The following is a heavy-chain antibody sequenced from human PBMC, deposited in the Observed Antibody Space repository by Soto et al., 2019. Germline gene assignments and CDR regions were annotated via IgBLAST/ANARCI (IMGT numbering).Heavy chain of an antibody. V-gene: IGHV2-5*02. CDR3: ARARTRSWVGP. CDR2: IYWDEDK. Sequence: QITLKESGPTLVKPTQTLTLTYTFSGFSLYTSGVGVGWVRQPPGKALEWLALIYWDEDKRYSPSLKSRLTITGHTSQNRVLLTMITMDPVDTATYYCARARTRSWVGPRGQVALVTVSS. CDR1: GFSLYTSGVG. J-gene: IGHJ5*02.